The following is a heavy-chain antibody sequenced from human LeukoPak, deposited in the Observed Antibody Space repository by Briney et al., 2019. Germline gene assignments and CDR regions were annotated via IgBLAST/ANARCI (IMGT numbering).Heavy chain of an antibody. V-gene: IGHV4-39*01. Sequence: SETLSLTCTVSGGSISSSSYYWGWIRQPPGKGLEWIGSIYYSGSTYYNPSLKSRVTISVDTSKNQFSLKLSSVTAADTALYYCARHRGAYSSSWYADYWGQGTLVTVSS. D-gene: IGHD6-13*01. CDR3: ARHRGAYSSSWYADY. CDR2: IYYSGST. J-gene: IGHJ4*02. CDR1: GGSISSSSYY.